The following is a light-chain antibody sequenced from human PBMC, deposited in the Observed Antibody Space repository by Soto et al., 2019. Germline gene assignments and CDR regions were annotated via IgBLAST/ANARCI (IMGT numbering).Light chain of an antibody. J-gene: IGLJ2*01. CDR3: VSWYTSLSAVV. CDR2: EKD. CDR1: SPNIGKNY. Sequence: QSVLTQPPSVSAAPGQKVTISCSGSSPNIGKNYVSWYQQLPGTNPKILIYEKDKRVSGIPDRFSASHYGTSVTLGITGRQHGEEADDYCVSWYTSLSAVVFGGGTQLTVL. V-gene: IGLV1-51*02.